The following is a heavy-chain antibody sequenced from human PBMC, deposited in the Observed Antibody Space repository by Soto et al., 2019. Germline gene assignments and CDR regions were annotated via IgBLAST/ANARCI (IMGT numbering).Heavy chain of an antibody. Sequence: EVQLVESGGGLIQPGGSLRLSCAASGFTVSSNYMSWVRQAPGKGLEWVSVIYSGGSTYYADSVKGRFTISRDNSKNTLYLQMNSLRAEDTAVYYCARAGQYSSGWYDAFDIWGQGTMFTVSS. V-gene: IGHV3-53*01. CDR1: GFTVSSNY. D-gene: IGHD6-19*01. J-gene: IGHJ3*02. CDR2: IYSGGST. CDR3: ARAGQYSSGWYDAFDI.